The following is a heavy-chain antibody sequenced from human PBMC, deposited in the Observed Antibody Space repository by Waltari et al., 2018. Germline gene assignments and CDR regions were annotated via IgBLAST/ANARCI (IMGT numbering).Heavy chain of an antibody. CDR3: ARGGYSYGKIFDY. J-gene: IGHJ4*02. CDR1: GGTFSSYT. CDR2: INPILGIA. Sequence: QVQLVQSGAEVKKPGSSVKVSCKASGGTFSSYTISWVRQAPGQGLEWMGRINPILGIANYAQKFQGRVTITADKSTSTAYMELSSLRSEDTAVYYCARGGYSYGKIFDYWGQGTLVTVSS. D-gene: IGHD5-18*01. V-gene: IGHV1-69*02.